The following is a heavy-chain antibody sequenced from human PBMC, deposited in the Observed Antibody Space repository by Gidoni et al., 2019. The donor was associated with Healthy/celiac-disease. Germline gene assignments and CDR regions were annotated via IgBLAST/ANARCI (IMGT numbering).Heavy chain of an antibody. V-gene: IGHV3-30-3*01. Sequence: QVQLVESGGGVVQPGRSLRLSCAASGFTFSSYAMHWVRQAPGKGLGWVAVISYDGSNKYYADSVKGRFTISRDNSKNTLYLQMNSLRAEDTAVYYCARERQYYYDSSGYFAYWGQGTLVTVSS. CDR2: ISYDGSNK. D-gene: IGHD3-22*01. J-gene: IGHJ4*02. CDR1: GFTFSSYA. CDR3: ARERQYYYDSSGYFAY.